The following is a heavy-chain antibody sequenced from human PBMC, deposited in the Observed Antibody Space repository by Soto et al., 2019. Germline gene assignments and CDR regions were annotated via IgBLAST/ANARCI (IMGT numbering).Heavy chain of an antibody. CDR1: GGSFSGYY. Sequence: PSETLSLTCAVYGGSFSGYYWSWIRQPPGKGLEWIGEINHSGSTNYNPSLKSRVTISVDTSKNQFSLKLSSVTAADTAVYYCARGAAPKLYYFDYWGQGTLVPVSS. V-gene: IGHV4-34*01. CDR2: INHSGST. J-gene: IGHJ4*02. CDR3: ARGAAPKLYYFDY. D-gene: IGHD6-6*01.